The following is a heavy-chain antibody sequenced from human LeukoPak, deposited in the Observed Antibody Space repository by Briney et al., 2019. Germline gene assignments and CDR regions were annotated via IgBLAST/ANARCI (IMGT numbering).Heavy chain of an antibody. Sequence: SETLSLTCAVYGESFSGYYWSWIRQPPGKGLEWIGEINHSGSTNYNPSLKSRVTISVDTSKNQFSLKLSSVTAADTAVYYCARGSGGTAMPYYFDYWGQGTLVTVSS. CDR3: ARGSGGTAMPYYFDY. CDR2: INHSGST. J-gene: IGHJ4*02. CDR1: GESFSGYY. V-gene: IGHV4-34*01. D-gene: IGHD5-18*01.